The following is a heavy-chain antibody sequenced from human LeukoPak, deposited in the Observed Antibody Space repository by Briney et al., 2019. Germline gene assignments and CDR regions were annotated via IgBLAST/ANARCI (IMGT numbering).Heavy chain of an antibody. Sequence: QPGRSLRLSCAASVFTFSAYNMHWVRQAPGKGLEWLAVISYHGSDKYYADSVKGRFTISRDNPKNTLYLEMISLRPEDTAIYYCAKARAGTYGEFFDYWGQGALVTVSS. D-gene: IGHD3-10*01. J-gene: IGHJ4*02. CDR3: AKARAGTYGEFFDY. V-gene: IGHV3-30*01. CDR1: VFTFSAYN. CDR2: ISYHGSDK.